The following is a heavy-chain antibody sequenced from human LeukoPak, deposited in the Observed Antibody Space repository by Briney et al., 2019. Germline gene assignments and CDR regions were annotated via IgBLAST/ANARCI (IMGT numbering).Heavy chain of an antibody. V-gene: IGHV3-23*01. Sequence: GGSLRLSCAASGFAFSTHAMSWVRQAPGKGLGWVSGISATGGSTYSADSVKGRFTISRDNSKNTLILQMNNLRVEDTALYYCAKRHCRGGTCYSDSYYLDVWGKGTTVTVSS. CDR2: ISATGGST. D-gene: IGHD2-15*01. CDR3: AKRHCRGGTCYSDSYYLDV. CDR1: GFAFSTHA. J-gene: IGHJ6*03.